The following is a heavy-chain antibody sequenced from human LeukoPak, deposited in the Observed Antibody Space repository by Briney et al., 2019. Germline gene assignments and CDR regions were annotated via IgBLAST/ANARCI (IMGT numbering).Heavy chain of an antibody. CDR3: ARGGSGYDWFDP. V-gene: IGHV4-59*01. J-gene: IGHJ5*02. D-gene: IGHD2-15*01. Sequence: SSETLSLTCTVSGGSMRSFYWSWIRQPPGKGLEWIGYISYSGSTNYNPSLKSRVTISGDTSKYQFSLKLRSVTAADTAVFYCARGGSGYDWFDPWGQGTLVTVSS. CDR2: ISYSGST. CDR1: GGSMRSFY.